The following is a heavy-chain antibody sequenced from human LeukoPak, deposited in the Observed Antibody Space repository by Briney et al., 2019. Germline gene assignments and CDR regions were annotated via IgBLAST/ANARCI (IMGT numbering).Heavy chain of an antibody. CDR2: MNPNSGNT. J-gene: IGHJ5*02. CDR1: GYTFTSYD. Sequence: ASVKVSCKASGYTFTSYDINWVRQATGQGLEWMGWMNPNSGNTGYAQKFQGRVTMTRNTSISTAYMELSSLRSEDAAVYYCAAGIALAAWFDPWGQGTLVTVSS. D-gene: IGHD6-19*01. V-gene: IGHV1-8*01. CDR3: AAGIALAAWFDP.